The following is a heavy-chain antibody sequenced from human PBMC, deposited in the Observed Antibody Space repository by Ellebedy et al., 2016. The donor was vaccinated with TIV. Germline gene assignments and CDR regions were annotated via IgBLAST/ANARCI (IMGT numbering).Heavy chain of an antibody. J-gene: IGHJ5*02. V-gene: IGHV4-59*01. D-gene: IGHD3-10*01. CDR2: IDYGGNT. Sequence: MPSETLSLTCTVSGGSISSFYWSWIRQPPGKGLEWIGYIDYGGNTNYNPSLKSRVTISVDTSMNQFSLKLSSVTAADTAVYYCARYYYGSGTSGVWWFDPWGQGTLVTVSS. CDR3: ARYYYGSGTSGVWWFDP. CDR1: GGSISSFY.